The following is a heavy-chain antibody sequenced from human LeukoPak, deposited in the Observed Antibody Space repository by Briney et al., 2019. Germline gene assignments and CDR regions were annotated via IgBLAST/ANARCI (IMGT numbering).Heavy chain of an antibody. Sequence: GGSLRLSCAVSGFTFSSYGMHWVRQAPGKGLEWVSYISSSGSTIYYADSVKGRFTISRDNAKNSLYLQMNSLRAEDTAVYYCAELGITMIGGVWGKGTTVTISS. CDR3: AELGITMIGGV. CDR2: ISSSGSTI. V-gene: IGHV3-48*03. CDR1: GFTFSSYG. J-gene: IGHJ6*04. D-gene: IGHD3-10*02.